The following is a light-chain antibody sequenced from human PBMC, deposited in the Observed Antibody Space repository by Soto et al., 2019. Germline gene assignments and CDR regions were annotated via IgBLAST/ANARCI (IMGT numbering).Light chain of an antibody. CDR3: SSYASSSSVVFGGSVV. J-gene: IGLJ2*01. Sequence: QSALTQPASVSGSPGQSITISCTGSSSDVGGYNYVSWYQHHPGKAPKLIIYEVNNRPSGVSNRFSGSKSGNTASLTISGLQAEDEADYYCSSYASSSSVVFGGSVVFGGGTKLTV. V-gene: IGLV2-14*01. CDR2: EVN. CDR1: SSDVGGYNY.